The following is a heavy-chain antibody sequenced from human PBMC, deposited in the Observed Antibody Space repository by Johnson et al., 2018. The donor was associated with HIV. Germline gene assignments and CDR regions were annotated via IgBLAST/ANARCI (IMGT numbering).Heavy chain of an antibody. D-gene: IGHD4-17*01. Sequence: VQLVESGGGVVQPGRSLRLSCAASGFTFSSYGMHWVRQAPGKGLEWVANIKQDGSEKYYVDSVKGRFTISRDNAKNSLYLQMNSLRAEDTAVYYCARDLWVTKDAFDIWGQGTMVTVSS. CDR1: GFTFSSYG. J-gene: IGHJ3*02. CDR3: ARDLWVTKDAFDI. V-gene: IGHV3-7*01. CDR2: IKQDGSEK.